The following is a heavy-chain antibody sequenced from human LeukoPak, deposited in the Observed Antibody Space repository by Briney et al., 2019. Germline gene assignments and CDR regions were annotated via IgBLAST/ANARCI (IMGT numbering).Heavy chain of an antibody. J-gene: IGHJ4*02. V-gene: IGHV5-51*01. CDR2: VYPGDSDT. CDR3: ARHRSDSSSSPIDY. CDR1: GYIFANYW. Sequence: GESLKISCKGSGYIFANYWIGWVRQMPGKGLECLGVVYPGDSDTRYSPSFQGQVTISADKSITTAYLQWSSLKGSDTAMYYCARHRSDSSSSPIDYWGQGTLVTVSS. D-gene: IGHD6-6*01.